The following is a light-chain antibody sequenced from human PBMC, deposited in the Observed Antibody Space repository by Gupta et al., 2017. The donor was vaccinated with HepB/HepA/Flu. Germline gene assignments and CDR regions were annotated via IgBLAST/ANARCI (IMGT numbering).Light chain of an antibody. CDR3: SSDAGSNNWV. V-gene: IGLV2-8*01. J-gene: IGLJ3*02. CDR2: EVN. Sequence: QSGLTQPPSASGSPGQSVIISCTVPSSDVGNYNYVSWYQQHPGTAPKLMIYEVNTRSAGVADRFSGSKSGNTASLTASGLQPEEEADYCCSSDAGSNNWVFGGGTKLTVL. CDR1: SSDVGNYNY.